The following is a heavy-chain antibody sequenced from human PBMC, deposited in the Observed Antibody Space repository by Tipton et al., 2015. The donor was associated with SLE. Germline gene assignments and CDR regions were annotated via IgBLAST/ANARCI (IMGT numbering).Heavy chain of an antibody. CDR2: ISSSGNAI. CDR3: ARDLYSNYDFFDY. Sequence: SLRLSCAASGFIFSSFEMNWVRQAPGKGLEWLSYISSSGNAIYYADSVKGRFTISRDNAKNSLYLQMNSLRAEDTAVYYCARDLYSNYDFFDYWGQGTLVTVSS. CDR1: GFIFSSFE. D-gene: IGHD4-11*01. V-gene: IGHV3-48*03. J-gene: IGHJ4*02.